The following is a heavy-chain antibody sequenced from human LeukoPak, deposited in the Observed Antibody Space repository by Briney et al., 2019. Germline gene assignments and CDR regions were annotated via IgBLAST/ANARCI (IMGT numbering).Heavy chain of an antibody. CDR3: ARLVGAKFDY. V-gene: IGHV4-59*08. CDR2: IYYSGST. J-gene: IGHJ4*02. D-gene: IGHD1-26*01. CDR1: GGSISSYY. Sequence: PSETLSLTCTVSGGSISSYYWSWIRQPPGKGLEWIGYIYYSGSTNYNPSLKSRVTISVDTSKNQFSLKPSSVTAADTAVYYCARLVGAKFDYWGQGTLVTVSS.